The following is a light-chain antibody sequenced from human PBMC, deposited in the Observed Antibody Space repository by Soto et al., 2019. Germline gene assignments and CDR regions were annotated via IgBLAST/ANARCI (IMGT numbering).Light chain of an antibody. V-gene: IGLV4-69*01. CDR3: QTWGTGIQV. Sequence: QPVLTQSPSASASLGASVKLTCTLSSGHRSYAIAWRQQQPEKGPRYLMKLNSDGSHSKGDGIPDRFSGSSSGAERYLTISSLQSGDEADYYCQTWGTGIQVFGGGTKLTVL. CDR2: LNSDGSH. CDR1: SGHRSYA. J-gene: IGLJ3*02.